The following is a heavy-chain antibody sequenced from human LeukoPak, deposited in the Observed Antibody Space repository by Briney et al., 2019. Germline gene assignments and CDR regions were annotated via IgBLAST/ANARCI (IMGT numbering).Heavy chain of an antibody. V-gene: IGHV1-8*03. CDR1: GYTFTSYD. CDR2: MNPNSGNT. CDR3: ARDLVVVPAATNYYYYMDV. Sequence: ASVKVSCKASGYTFTSYDINWVRQATGQGLEWMGWMNPNSGNTGYAQKFQGRVTITRNTSISTAYMELSRLRSDDTAVYYCARDLVVVPAATNYYYYMDVWGKGTTVTISS. J-gene: IGHJ6*03. D-gene: IGHD2-2*01.